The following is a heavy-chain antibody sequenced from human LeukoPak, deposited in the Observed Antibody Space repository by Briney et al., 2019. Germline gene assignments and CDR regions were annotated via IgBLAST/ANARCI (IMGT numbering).Heavy chain of an antibody. D-gene: IGHD3-22*01. V-gene: IGHV4-39*01. CDR1: GGSISSSSYY. Sequence: SETLSLTCTVSGGSISSSSYYWGWIRQPPGKGLEWIGSIYYSGSTYYNPSLKSRVTISVDTSKNQFSLKLSSVTAADTAVYYCASAVVVISYWGQGTLVTVSS. J-gene: IGHJ4*02. CDR2: IYYSGST. CDR3: ASAVVVISY.